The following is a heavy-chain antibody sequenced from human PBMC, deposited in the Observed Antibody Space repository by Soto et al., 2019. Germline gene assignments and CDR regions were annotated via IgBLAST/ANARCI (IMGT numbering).Heavy chain of an antibody. J-gene: IGHJ3*02. CDR2: INAGNGNT. Sequence: GASVKVSCKASGYTFTSYAMHWVRQAPGQRLEWMGWINAGNGNTKYSQKFQGRVTITRDTSASTAYMELSSLRSEDTAVYYCARDHCSGGSCYSGPDAFDIWGQGTMVTVSS. D-gene: IGHD2-15*01. V-gene: IGHV1-3*01. CDR3: ARDHCSGGSCYSGPDAFDI. CDR1: GYTFTSYA.